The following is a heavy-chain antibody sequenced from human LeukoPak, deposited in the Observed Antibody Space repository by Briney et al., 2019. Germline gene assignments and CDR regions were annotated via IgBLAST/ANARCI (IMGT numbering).Heavy chain of an antibody. CDR1: GGTFSSYA. V-gene: IGHV1-69*13. CDR2: IIPIFGTA. D-gene: IGHD1-7*01. Sequence: SVKVSCKASGGTFSSYAISWVRQAPGQGLEWMGRIIPIFGTANYAQKFQGRVTITADESTSTAYMELSSLRSEDTAVYYCARIPKLRVYYYGMDVWGQGTTVTVSS. CDR3: ARIPKLRVYYYGMDV. J-gene: IGHJ6*02.